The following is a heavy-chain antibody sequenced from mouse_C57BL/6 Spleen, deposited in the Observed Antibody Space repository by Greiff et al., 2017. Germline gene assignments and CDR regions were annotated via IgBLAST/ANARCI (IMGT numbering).Heavy chain of an antibody. CDR3: ARGGVYYGNEDFDY. J-gene: IGHJ2*01. Sequence: QVQLQQSGAELVRPGTSVKMSCKASGYTFTNYWIGWAKQRPGHGLEWIGDIYPGGGYTNYNEKFKGQATLTADKSSSTAYMQFSSLTSEDSAIYYCARGGVYYGNEDFDYWGQGTTLTVSS. D-gene: IGHD2-1*01. CDR2: IYPGGGYT. V-gene: IGHV1-63*01. CDR1: GYTFTNYW.